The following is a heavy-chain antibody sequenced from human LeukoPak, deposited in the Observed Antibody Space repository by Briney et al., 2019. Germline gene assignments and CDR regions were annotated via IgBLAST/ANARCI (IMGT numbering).Heavy chain of an antibody. CDR1: GFTFSSYW. D-gene: IGHD3-9*01. Sequence: GGSLRLSCAASGFTFSSYWMSWVRQAPGKGLERVANIKQDGSEKYYVDSVKGRFTISRDNAKNSLYLQTNSLRAEDTAVYYCAREGYFDWLFPTPDYWGQGTLVTVSS. CDR3: AREGYFDWLFPTPDY. V-gene: IGHV3-7*03. J-gene: IGHJ4*02. CDR2: IKQDGSEK.